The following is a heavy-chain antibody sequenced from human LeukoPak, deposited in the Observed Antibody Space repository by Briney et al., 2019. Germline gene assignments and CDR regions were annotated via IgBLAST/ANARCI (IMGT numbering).Heavy chain of an antibody. V-gene: IGHV1-2*02. J-gene: IGHJ5*02. D-gene: IGHD6-6*01. CDR2: INPNNGGT. Sequence: ASMRVSCKSSGYNFTAYYVHWIRQAPGQGLEWMGLINPNNGGTNFAQKFQGRVTMTRDTSITTVYMGLSRLTSDGTAVYYCARGWQIDSSGGFVDPWGQGTLVTVSS. CDR3: ARGWQIDSSGGFVDP. CDR1: GYNFTAYY.